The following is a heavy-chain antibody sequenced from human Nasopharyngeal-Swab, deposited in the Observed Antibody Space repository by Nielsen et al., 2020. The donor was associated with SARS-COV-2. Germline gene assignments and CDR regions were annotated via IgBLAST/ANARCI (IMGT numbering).Heavy chain of an antibody. CDR3: VSGHTNGYPYHSYYYMDV. J-gene: IGHJ6*03. Sequence: WIRQRPGKGLEWIAFITYNGNTYYDPSLKSRVSLSLDTSGNQISLNLTAVTAADTAVYYCVSGHTNGYPYHSYYYMDVWGKGTTVTVSS. V-gene: IGHV4-31*02. D-gene: IGHD2-8*01. CDR2: ITYNGNT.